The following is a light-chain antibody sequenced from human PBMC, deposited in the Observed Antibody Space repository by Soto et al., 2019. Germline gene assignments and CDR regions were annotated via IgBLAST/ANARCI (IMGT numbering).Light chain of an antibody. CDR1: QSILAY. V-gene: IGKV1-39*01. CDR3: QQTYATAFT. CDR2: SAS. J-gene: IGKJ2*01. Sequence: IQMTQSPSSLSASVGGRVTITCRASQSILAYLNWYQVKLGKPPRLLIFSASNLQSGVPPRFNGSGSGTDFALTIGGVEPDEAATYYCQQTYATAFTFGQGTNL.